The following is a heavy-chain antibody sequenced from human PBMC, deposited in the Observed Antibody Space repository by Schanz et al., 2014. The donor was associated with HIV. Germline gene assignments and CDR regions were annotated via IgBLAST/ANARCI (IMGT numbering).Heavy chain of an antibody. CDR1: GYTFSSYS. J-gene: IGHJ4*02. V-gene: IGHV1-8*02. Sequence: QVQLVQSGTEVKKPGASVRVSCKASGYTFSSYSLSWVRQAPGQGLEWMGWMNPNSGNTGYAQKFQGRVTMTRNTSISTAYMELSSLRSEDTAVYYCASLVGATGLELDYWGQGTLVTVSS. CDR3: ASLVGATGLELDY. CDR2: MNPNSGNT. D-gene: IGHD1-26*01.